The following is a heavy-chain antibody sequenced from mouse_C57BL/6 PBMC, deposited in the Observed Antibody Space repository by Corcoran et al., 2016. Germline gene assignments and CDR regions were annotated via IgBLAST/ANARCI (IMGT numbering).Heavy chain of an antibody. V-gene: IGHV14-3*01. D-gene: IGHD2-1*01. CDR2: IDPANGNT. Sequence: EVQLQQSVADLVRPGASVKLSCITSGFNIKNTFMHWVKQRPEQGLEWIGKIDPANGNTKYAPKCQDKATITADTSSNTVYLQLSSLTSEDTAIYYCARGHYDNPYWYFDVWGTGTTVTVSS. CDR3: ARGHYDNPYWYFDV. J-gene: IGHJ1*03. CDR1: GFNIKNTF.